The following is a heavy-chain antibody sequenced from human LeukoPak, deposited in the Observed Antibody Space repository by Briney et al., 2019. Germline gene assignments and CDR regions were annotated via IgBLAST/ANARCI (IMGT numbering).Heavy chain of an antibody. CDR3: ARGISDFDY. CDR2: INHSGST. CDR1: GFTFSSYA. J-gene: IGHJ4*02. Sequence: GSLRLSCAASGFTFSSYAMHWVRQPPGKGLEWIGEINHSGSTNYNPSLKSRVTISVDTSKNQFSLKLSSVTAADTAVYYCARGISDFDYWGQGTLVTVSS. V-gene: IGHV4-34*01.